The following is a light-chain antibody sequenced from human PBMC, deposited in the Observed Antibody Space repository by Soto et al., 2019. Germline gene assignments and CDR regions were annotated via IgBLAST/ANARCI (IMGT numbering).Light chain of an antibody. V-gene: IGLV2-14*01. CDR1: SSDVGGSTY. CDR2: EVS. J-gene: IGLJ2*01. Sequence: QSALTQPASVSGSPGQSITISCTGTSSDVGGSTYVSWYQQHPGQAPQLMIYEVSNRPSGISNRFSGSKSGNTASLTISGLQAEDEADYYCSSYTSSNTLIFGGGTKLTVL. CDR3: SSYTSSNTLI.